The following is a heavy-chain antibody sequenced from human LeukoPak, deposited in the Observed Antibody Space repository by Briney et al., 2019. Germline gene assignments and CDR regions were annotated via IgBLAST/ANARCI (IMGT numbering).Heavy chain of an antibody. CDR2: IYSDAST. J-gene: IGHJ4*02. CDR1: GFTVSNNS. V-gene: IGHV3-53*01. Sequence: PGGSLRLSCAASGFTVSNNSMSWVRQAPGTGLEWVSLIYSDASTSYADSVRGRFTISRDNAKNSLYLQMNSLRVEDTAVYYCARERVGRDGYSSFDLWGQGTLVTVSS. CDR3: ARERVGRDGYSSFDL. D-gene: IGHD5-24*01.